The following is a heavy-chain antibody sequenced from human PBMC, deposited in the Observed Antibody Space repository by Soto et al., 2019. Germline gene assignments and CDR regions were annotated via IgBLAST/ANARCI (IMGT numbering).Heavy chain of an antibody. J-gene: IGHJ4*02. V-gene: IGHV3-15*07. Sequence: EVKLVQSGGGLVKPGGSLRLSCAASGFTFSDAWMNWVRQSPGKGLEWVARLKSKAEGGTIDYAEPVRGRFCISSDDSQAMPQPQIVGLKSENPALYSWSTDSISYWFNAFEYWGQGVLVSVSS. CDR1: GFTFSDAW. CDR3: STDSISYWFNAFEY. D-gene: IGHD1-26*01. CDR2: LKSKAEGGTI.